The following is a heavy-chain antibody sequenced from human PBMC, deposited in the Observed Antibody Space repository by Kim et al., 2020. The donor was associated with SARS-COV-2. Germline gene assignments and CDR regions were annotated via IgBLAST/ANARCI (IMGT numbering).Heavy chain of an antibody. D-gene: IGHD5-12*01. Sequence: GGSLRLSCAASGFTFSSYSMNWVRQAPGKGLEWVSSISSSSSYIYYADSVKGRFTISRDNAKNSLYLQMNSLRAEDTAVYYCARGQYSGYVSFGGYWGQGTLVTVSS. V-gene: IGHV3-21*01. CDR1: GFTFSSYS. CDR2: ISSSSSYI. CDR3: ARGQYSGYVSFGGY. J-gene: IGHJ4*02.